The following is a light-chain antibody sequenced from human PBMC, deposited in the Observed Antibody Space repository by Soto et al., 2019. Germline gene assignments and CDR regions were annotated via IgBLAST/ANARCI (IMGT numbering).Light chain of an antibody. CDR1: QSISSW. V-gene: IGKV1-5*03. Sequence: DSHMTRSPSTVCASVGDRVTITCRASQSISSWLAWYQQKPGKAPKLLIYKASTLKSGVPSRFSGSGSGTEFTLTISSLQPDDLATYYCQHYNSYSEAFGQGTKV. J-gene: IGKJ1*01. CDR3: QHYNSYSEA. CDR2: KAS.